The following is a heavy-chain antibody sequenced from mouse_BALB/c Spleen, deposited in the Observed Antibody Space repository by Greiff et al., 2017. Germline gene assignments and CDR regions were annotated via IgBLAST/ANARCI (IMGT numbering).Heavy chain of an antibody. D-gene: IGHD2-2*01. V-gene: IGHV1-67*01. CDR1: GYTFTDYA. CDR2: ISTYSGNT. Sequence: QVQLKESGPELVRPGVSVKISCTGSGYTFTDYAMHWVKQSHAKSLEWIGVISTYSGNTNYNQKFKGKATMTVDKSSITAYMELARMTSEDSAIYYCARGGYGAWFADWGQGTLVTVSA. CDR3: ARGGYGAWFAD. J-gene: IGHJ3*01.